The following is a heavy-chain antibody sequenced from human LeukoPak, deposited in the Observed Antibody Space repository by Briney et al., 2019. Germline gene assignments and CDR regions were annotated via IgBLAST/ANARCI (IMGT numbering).Heavy chain of an antibody. V-gene: IGHV6-1*01. J-gene: IGHJ6*03. CDR1: GDSVSSNSAA. CDR3: ARDLDIAVAGTGYYYYYMDV. Sequence: SQTLSLTCAISGDSVSSNSAAWNWIRQSPSRGLEWLGRTYYRSEWYNDYAVSVKSRITINPDTSKNQFSLQLDSVTPEDTAVYYCARDLDIAVAGTGYYYYYMDVWGKGTTVTVSS. CDR2: TYYRSEWYN. D-gene: IGHD6-19*01.